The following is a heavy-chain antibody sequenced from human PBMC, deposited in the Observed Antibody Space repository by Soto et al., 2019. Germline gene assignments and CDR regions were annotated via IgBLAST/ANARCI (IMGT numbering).Heavy chain of an antibody. D-gene: IGHD3-3*01. CDR2: ISAYNGNT. J-gene: IGHJ3*02. V-gene: IGHV1-18*01. CDR3: ARTQIFGVVIGAFDI. Sequence: GASVKVSCKASGYTFTSYGISWVRQAPGQGLEWMGWISAYNGNTNYAQKLQGRVTMTTDTSTSTAYMELRSLRSDDTAVYYCARTQIFGVVIGAFDIWGQGTMVTVSS. CDR1: GYTFTSYG.